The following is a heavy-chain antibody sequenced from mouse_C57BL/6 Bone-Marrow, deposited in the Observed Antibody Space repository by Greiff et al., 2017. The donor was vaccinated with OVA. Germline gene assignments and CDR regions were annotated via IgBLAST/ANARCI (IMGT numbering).Heavy chain of an antibody. CDR3: ARGVTTVVKDFDY. CDR1: GYTFTSYW. D-gene: IGHD1-1*01. CDR2: IYPGSGST. J-gene: IGHJ2*01. Sequence: QVQLQQPGAELVKPGASVKMSCKASGYTFTSYWITWVKQRPGQGLEWIGDIYPGSGSTNYNEKFKSKATLTVDTSSSTAYMQLISLTSEDSAVYYCARGVTTVVKDFDYWGQGTTLTVSS. V-gene: IGHV1-55*01.